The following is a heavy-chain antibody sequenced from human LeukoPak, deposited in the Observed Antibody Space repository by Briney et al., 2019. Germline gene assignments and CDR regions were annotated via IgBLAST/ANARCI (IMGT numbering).Heavy chain of an antibody. CDR3: VSRYHLPFDY. CDR2: IRSDENNK. V-gene: IGHV3-30*02. D-gene: IGHD2-2*01. CDR1: GFPFSSYG. J-gene: IGHJ4*02. Sequence: PGGSLRLFCAASGFPFSSYGMHWVRQAPGKGLEWVTFIRSDENNKYYADSVKGRFSISRDNSKNTLYLQMNSLRPEDTAVYYCVSRYHLPFDYWGQGTLVTVSS.